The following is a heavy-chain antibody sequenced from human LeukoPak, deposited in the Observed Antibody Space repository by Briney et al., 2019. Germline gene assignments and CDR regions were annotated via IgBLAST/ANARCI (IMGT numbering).Heavy chain of an antibody. J-gene: IGHJ4*02. Sequence: PGGSLRLSCAASGFTFSDYYMSWIRQAPGKGLEWVSYISSSGSTIYYADSVKGRFTISRDNAKNSLYLQMNSLRAEDTAVYYCARDRIDGSNRFDYWGQGTLVTVSS. D-gene: IGHD5-24*01. CDR3: ARDRIDGSNRFDY. CDR1: GFTFSDYY. V-gene: IGHV3-11*01. CDR2: ISSSGSTI.